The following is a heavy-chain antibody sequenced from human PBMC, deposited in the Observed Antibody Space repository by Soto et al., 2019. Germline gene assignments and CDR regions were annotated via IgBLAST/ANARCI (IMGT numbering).Heavy chain of an antibody. J-gene: IGHJ6*03. CDR1: GFTFSDHY. CDR3: AKDSNNWNQRGYMDV. Sequence: GGSLRLSCAVSGFTFSDHYMDWVRQAPGKGLEWVGRTRNKARSHTTEYAASVKGRFTISRDDSKNSLYLQMNSLRAEDTALYYCAKDSNNWNQRGYMDVWGKGTTVTVSS. D-gene: IGHD1-20*01. V-gene: IGHV3-72*01. CDR2: TRNKARSHTT.